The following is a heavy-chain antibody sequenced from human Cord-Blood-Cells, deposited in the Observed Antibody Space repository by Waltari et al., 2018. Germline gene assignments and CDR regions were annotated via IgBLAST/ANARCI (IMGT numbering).Heavy chain of an antibody. J-gene: IGHJ5*02. CDR2: IWYDGSNK. V-gene: IGHV3-33*01. Sequence: QVQLVESGGGVVQPGRSLRLSCAASGFTFSGYGMHWVRQAPGKGLEWVAVIWYDGSNKYYADSVKGRFTISRDNSKNTLYLQINSLRAEDTAVYYCARGNWFDPWGQGTLVTVSS. CDR1: GFTFSGYG. CDR3: ARGNWFDP.